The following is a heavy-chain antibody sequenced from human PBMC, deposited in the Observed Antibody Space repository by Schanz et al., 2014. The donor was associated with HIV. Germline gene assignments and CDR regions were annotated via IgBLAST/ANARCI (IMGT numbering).Heavy chain of an antibody. CDR3: AKTILRFLDWPNANGGMDV. Sequence: VQLVESGGGLVQPGGSLRLSCAASGFTLSGFWMSWVRQAPGKGLEWVAVISHDGGNKHYGDSVKGRFTISRDNSKNTLYLQMSGLREEDTAVYYCAKTILRFLDWPNANGGMDVWGLGTTVTVSS. CDR1: GFTLSGFW. CDR2: ISHDGGNK. J-gene: IGHJ6*02. V-gene: IGHV3-30*18. D-gene: IGHD3-3*01.